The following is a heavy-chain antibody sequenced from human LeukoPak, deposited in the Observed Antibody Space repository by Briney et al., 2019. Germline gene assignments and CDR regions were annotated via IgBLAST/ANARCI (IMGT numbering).Heavy chain of an antibody. D-gene: IGHD3-10*01. J-gene: IGHJ3*02. Sequence: SETLSLTCAVYGGSFSGYYWSWIRQPPGKGLEWIGEINHSGSTNYNPSLTSRVTISVDTSKNQFSLKLSSVTAADTAGYYCAGAYGSGREFDIWGQGTMVTVSS. V-gene: IGHV4-34*01. CDR1: GGSFSGYY. CDR2: INHSGST. CDR3: AGAYGSGREFDI.